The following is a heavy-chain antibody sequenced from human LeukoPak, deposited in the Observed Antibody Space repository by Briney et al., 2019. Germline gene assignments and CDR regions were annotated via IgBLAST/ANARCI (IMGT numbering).Heavy chain of an antibody. J-gene: IGHJ4*02. CDR2: IYYSGST. CDR3: ARSWDTAMVRD. D-gene: IGHD5-18*01. V-gene: IGHV4-59*01. CDR1: GGSISSYY. Sequence: PSETLSLTCTVSGGSISSYYWSWIRQPPGKGLEWIGYIYYSGSTNYNPSLKSRVTISVDTSKNQFPLKLSSVTAADTAVYYCARSWDTAMVRDWGQGTLVTVSS.